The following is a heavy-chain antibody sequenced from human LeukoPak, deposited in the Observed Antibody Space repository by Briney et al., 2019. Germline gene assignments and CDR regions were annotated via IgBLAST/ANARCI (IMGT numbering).Heavy chain of an antibody. V-gene: IGHV3-23*01. D-gene: IGHD1-26*01. J-gene: IGHJ4*02. CDR1: GFTFSTNA. CDR3: AKDVGKWESLHFFDY. CDR2: ISGSGAST. Sequence: GGSLRLSCLTSGFTFSTNAMSWVRQAPGKGLEWISGISGSGASTYYADSATGRFTISRDNSRNTLYLQMNSLGGDDTAVYYCAKDVGKWESLHFFDYWGQGTLVTVSS.